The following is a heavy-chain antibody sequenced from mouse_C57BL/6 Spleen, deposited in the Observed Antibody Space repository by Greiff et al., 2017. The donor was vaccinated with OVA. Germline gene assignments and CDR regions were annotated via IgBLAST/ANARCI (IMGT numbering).Heavy chain of an antibody. D-gene: IGHD1-1*01. CDR3: ARTRLLRCYFDY. J-gene: IGHJ2*01. CDR1: GYTFTSYW. CDR2: IYPGSGST. Sequence: QVQLQQPGAELVKPGASVKMSCKASGYTFTSYWITWVKQRPGQGLEWIGDIYPGSGSTNYNEKCKSKATLTVDTSSSTAYMQLSSLTSEDSAVYYCARTRLLRCYFDYWGQGTTLTVSS. V-gene: IGHV1-55*01.